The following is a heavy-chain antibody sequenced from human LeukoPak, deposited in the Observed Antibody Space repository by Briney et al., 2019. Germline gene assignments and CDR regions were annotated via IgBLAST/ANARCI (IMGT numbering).Heavy chain of an antibody. Sequence: GASVKVSCKASGYTLTSYDINWVRQATGQGLEWMGWMNPNSGNTGYAQKFQGRVTMTRNTSISTAYMELSSLRSEDTAVYYCARGRGIVVVLDYWGQGTLVTVSS. CDR1: GYTLTSYD. CDR3: ARGRGIVVVLDY. CDR2: MNPNSGNT. V-gene: IGHV1-8*01. D-gene: IGHD3-22*01. J-gene: IGHJ4*02.